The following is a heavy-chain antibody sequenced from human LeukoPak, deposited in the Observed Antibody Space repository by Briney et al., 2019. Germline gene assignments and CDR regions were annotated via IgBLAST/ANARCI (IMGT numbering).Heavy chain of an antibody. CDR2: INSDKSTT. V-gene: IGHV3-74*01. CDR1: GFTFSNYW. J-gene: IGHJ4*02. CDR3: ARDPGTAMGRALDY. Sequence: PGGSLRLSCAASGFTFSNYWMHWVRQAPGKGPVWVSRINSDKSTTTYADSAKGRFTISRDNAKNTLYLQMNSLRAEDTAVYYCARDPGTAMGRALDYWGQGTPVTVSS. D-gene: IGHD5-18*01.